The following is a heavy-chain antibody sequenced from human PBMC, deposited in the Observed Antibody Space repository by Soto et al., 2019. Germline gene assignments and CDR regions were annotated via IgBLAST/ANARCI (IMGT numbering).Heavy chain of an antibody. CDR3: ARRGSGSDYDY. CDR1: GFPFSSYA. J-gene: IGHJ4*02. V-gene: IGHV3-23*01. CDR2: ISGSGGST. Sequence: EVQLLESGGGLVQPGGSLRLSCAASGFPFSSYAMRWVRQARVKGLEWVSAISGSGGSTYYADSVKGRFTISRDNSKNPLYLQMNSLRAEDTAVYYCARRGSGSDYDYWGQGTLVTVSS. D-gene: IGHD1-26*01.